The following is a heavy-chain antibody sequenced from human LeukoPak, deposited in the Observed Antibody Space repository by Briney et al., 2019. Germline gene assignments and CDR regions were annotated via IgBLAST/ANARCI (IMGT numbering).Heavy chain of an antibody. Sequence: ASVKVSCKASGYTLTSYYMHWVRQAPGQGLEGMGIINPSGGSTSYAQKFQGRVTMTRDMSTSTVYMELSSLRSEDTAVYYCARDPGGYDSRHFDYWGQGTLVTVSS. CDR2: INPSGGST. CDR3: ARDPGGYDSRHFDY. CDR1: GYTLTSYY. D-gene: IGHD5-12*01. J-gene: IGHJ4*02. V-gene: IGHV1-46*01.